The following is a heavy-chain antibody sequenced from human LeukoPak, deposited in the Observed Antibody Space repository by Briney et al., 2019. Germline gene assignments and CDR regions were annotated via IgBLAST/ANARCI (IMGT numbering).Heavy chain of an antibody. CDR2: INPSGGST. J-gene: IGHJ3*02. D-gene: IGHD1-26*01. Sequence: ASVKVSCKASGYTFTSYYMHWVRQAPGQGLEWMGIINPSGGSTSYAQKFQGRVTMTRDTSTSTVYMELSSLRSEDTAVYYCARIKIVGATTGAFDIWGQGTMVTVSS. CDR1: GYTFTSYY. V-gene: IGHV1-46*01. CDR3: ARIKIVGATTGAFDI.